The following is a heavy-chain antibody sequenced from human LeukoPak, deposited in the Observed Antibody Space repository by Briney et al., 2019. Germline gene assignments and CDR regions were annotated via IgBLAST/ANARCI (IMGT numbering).Heavy chain of an antibody. V-gene: IGHV1-46*01. CDR2: INPSGGST. J-gene: IGHJ4*02. D-gene: IGHD3-10*01. CDR1: GYTFTSYY. CDR3: ARVTKYYYGLSDY. Sequence: ASVKVSCKASGYTFTSYYMHWVRQAPGQGLEWMGIINPSGGSTSYAQKFQGRVTMNRDMSTSTAYMELSTVRSEDTYLYYCARVTKYYYGLSDYWGRGTLVIVSS.